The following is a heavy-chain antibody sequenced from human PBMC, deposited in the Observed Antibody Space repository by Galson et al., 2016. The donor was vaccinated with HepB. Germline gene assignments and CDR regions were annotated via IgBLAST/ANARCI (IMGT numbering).Heavy chain of an antibody. CDR3: ARDPRKIRYQLLEIYYYYYAMDV. Sequence: SVKVSCKASGYTFTTYGISWVRQAPGQGLEWMGWISAYNGNTNYAQKLQGRVTITTDTSTSTAYMQLRSRRSDDTAVYYCARDPRKIRYQLLEIYYYYYAMDVWGQGTTVTVSS. CDR1: GYTFTTYG. D-gene: IGHD2-2*01. J-gene: IGHJ6*02. V-gene: IGHV1-18*01. CDR2: ISAYNGNT.